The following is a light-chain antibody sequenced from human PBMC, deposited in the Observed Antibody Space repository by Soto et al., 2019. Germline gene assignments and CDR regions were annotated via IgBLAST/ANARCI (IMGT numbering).Light chain of an antibody. V-gene: IGLV1-47*01. J-gene: IGLJ3*02. CDR1: SSNIGSNY. CDR3: AAWEDSLSGWV. Sequence: QLVLTQPPSASGTLGQRVTISCSGSSSNIGSNYVYWYQQLPGTTPKLLIYRNNQRPSGVPDRFSGSKSGTSASLAISGLRYEDEADYYCAAWEDSLSGWVFGGGIKLTVL. CDR2: RNN.